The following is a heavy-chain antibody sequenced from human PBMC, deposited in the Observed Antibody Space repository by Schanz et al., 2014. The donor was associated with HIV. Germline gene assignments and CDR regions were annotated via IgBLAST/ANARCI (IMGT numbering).Heavy chain of an antibody. D-gene: IGHD5-12*01. CDR3: AKGLTIWLQPPFDY. J-gene: IGHJ4*02. V-gene: IGHV3-33*06. Sequence: QVQLVESGGGVVQPGRSLRLSCVASGFTFSTYAMHWVRQAPGKGLEWVAVIWSDGNNKYYGDSVKGRFTISRDNSKNTLYLQMNSRRAEDTAVYYCAKGLTIWLQPPFDYWGQGTLVTVSS. CDR2: IWSDGNNK. CDR1: GFTFSTYA.